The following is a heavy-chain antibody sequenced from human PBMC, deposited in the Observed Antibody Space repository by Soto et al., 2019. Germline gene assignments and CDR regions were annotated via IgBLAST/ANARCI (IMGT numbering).Heavy chain of an antibody. Sequence: GGSLRLSCAASGFTFSVSWMSWVRQAPGKGLEWVANIKQDGREKYYVDSVKGRFTISRDNAKNSLYLQMNSLRAEDTAVYYCARDAYSTKATFDFWGQGTLVTVSS. CDR2: IKQDGREK. CDR3: ARDAYSTKATFDF. V-gene: IGHV3-7*05. D-gene: IGHD2-15*01. J-gene: IGHJ4*02. CDR1: GFTFSVSW.